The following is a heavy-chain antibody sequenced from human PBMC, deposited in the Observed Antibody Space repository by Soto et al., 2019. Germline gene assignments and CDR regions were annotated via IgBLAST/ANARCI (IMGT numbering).Heavy chain of an antibody. V-gene: IGHV3-13*01. CDR2: IGTAGDT. CDR1: GFTFSSYD. D-gene: IGHD3-10*01. J-gene: IGHJ6*02. CDR3: AREGGFITMVRGVILTDYYGMDV. Sequence: GGSLRLSCAASGFTFSSYDMHWVRQATGKGLEWVSAIGTAGDTYYPGSVKGRFTISRENAKNSLYLQMNSLRAEDTAVYYCAREGGFITMVRGVILTDYYGMDVWGQGTTVTVSS.